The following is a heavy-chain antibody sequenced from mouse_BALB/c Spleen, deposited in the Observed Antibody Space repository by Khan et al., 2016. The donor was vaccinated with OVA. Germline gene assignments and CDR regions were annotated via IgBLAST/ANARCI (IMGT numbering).Heavy chain of an antibody. CDR1: GFSLSRYN. V-gene: IGHV2-6-4*01. Sequence: QVQVKQSGPGLVAPSQSLSITCTVSGFSLSRYNIHWVRQPPGKGLEWLGMIWGGGGTDYNSTPKSRLSIRKDNSKSQVLLKMNSLQIDDTAMYYCARAYYRYDGYYAMDYWGQGTSVTVSS. D-gene: IGHD2-14*01. CDR3: ARAYYRYDGYYAMDY. J-gene: IGHJ4*01. CDR2: IWGGGGT.